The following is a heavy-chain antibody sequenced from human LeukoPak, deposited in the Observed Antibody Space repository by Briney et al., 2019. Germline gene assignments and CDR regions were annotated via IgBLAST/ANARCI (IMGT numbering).Heavy chain of an antibody. CDR2: MNPNSGNT. Sequence: ASVKVSCKASGYTFTSYDINWVRQATGQGLEWMGWMNPNSGNTGYAQKFQGRVTITRNTSISTAYMELSSLRSEDTAVYYCARRRRQWLVRGYYYYCMDVWGKGTTVTVSS. D-gene: IGHD6-19*01. J-gene: IGHJ6*03. CDR3: ARRRRQWLVRGYYYYCMDV. CDR1: GYTFTSYD. V-gene: IGHV1-8*01.